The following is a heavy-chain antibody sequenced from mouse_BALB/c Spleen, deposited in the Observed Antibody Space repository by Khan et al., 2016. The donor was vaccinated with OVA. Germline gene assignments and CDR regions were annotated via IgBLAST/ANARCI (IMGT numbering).Heavy chain of an antibody. CDR1: GFTFSDAW. CDR3: TPNYVRNYYSMDY. D-gene: IGHD1-1*01. J-gene: IGHJ4*01. V-gene: IGHV6-6*01. CDR2: IRSKAINHAT. Sequence: EVKLEESGGGLVQPGGSMKLSCAASGFTFSDAWMYWVRQSPERGLEWVAEIRSKAINHATYYAESVRGRFTISRDDSKSSVYMQMTNLRPEDSRMYYCTPNYVRNYYSMDYWGQGTSVTVSS.